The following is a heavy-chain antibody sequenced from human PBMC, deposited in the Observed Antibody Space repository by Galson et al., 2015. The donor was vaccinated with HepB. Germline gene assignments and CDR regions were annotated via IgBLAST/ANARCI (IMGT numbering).Heavy chain of an antibody. V-gene: IGHV1-69*13. J-gene: IGHJ6*02. D-gene: IGHD4/OR15-4a*01. CDR2: IIPIFGTA. Sequence: SVKVSCKASGGTFSTYGISWVRQAPGQGLEWMGGIIPIFGTATVAQKFKGRVTVNADESTTTAYMELSSLTFDDTAVYYCASSSRTYDYGDNDNHYYGMDVWGQGTTVTVS. CDR3: ASSSRTYDYGDNDNHYYGMDV. CDR1: GGTFSTYG.